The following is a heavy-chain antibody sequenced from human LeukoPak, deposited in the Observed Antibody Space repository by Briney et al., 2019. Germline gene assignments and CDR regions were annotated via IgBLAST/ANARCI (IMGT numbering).Heavy chain of an antibody. CDR1: GFTFDDYA. CDR3: AEGDAFDI. J-gene: IGHJ3*02. Sequence: GGSLRLSCAASGFTFDDYAMHWVRQAPGKGLEWVSGISWNSGSIGYADSVKGRFTISRDNAKNSLYLQMNSLRAEDTAVYYCAEGDAFDIWGQGTMVIVSS. CDR2: ISWNSGSI. V-gene: IGHV3-9*01.